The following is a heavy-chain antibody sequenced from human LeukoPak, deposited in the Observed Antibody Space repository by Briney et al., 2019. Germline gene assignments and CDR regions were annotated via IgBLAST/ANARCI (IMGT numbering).Heavy chain of an antibody. V-gene: IGHV3-48*01. D-gene: IGHD3-22*01. J-gene: IGHJ4*02. Sequence: GGSLRLSCAASGSTFSSYTMNWVRQAPGKGLEWLSYIRITTGALYYADSVKGRFTISRDNAKNSLYLQMNNLRAEDTAVYYCVRGKLVYYYDNSGYFDSWGQGTLVTVSS. CDR2: IRITTGAL. CDR3: VRGKLVYYYDNSGYFDS. CDR1: GSTFSSYT.